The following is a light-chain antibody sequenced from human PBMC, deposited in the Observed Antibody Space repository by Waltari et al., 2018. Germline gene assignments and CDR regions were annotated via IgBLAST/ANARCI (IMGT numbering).Light chain of an antibody. J-gene: IGKJ2*01. CDR2: WAS. Sequence: IVMTQLPDSSAVSLGERATINRKSSRHVLYSSNNKNYLAWYQQKPGQPPKLLIYWASTRESGGPDRFGVGGSGTDFTLTISSLQAEDVAVYCCQQYYSTPYTFGQGTKLEIK. V-gene: IGKV4-1*01. CDR3: QQYYSTPYT. CDR1: RHVLYSSNNKNY.